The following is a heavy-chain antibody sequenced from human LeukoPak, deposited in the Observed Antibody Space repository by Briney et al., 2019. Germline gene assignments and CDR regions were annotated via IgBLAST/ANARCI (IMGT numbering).Heavy chain of an antibody. CDR1: GFTFSSYE. V-gene: IGHV3-48*03. CDR2: ISSSGSTI. D-gene: IGHD3-16*02. J-gene: IGHJ4*02. CDR3: ARDVYDYVWGSYRLFDY. Sequence: GGSLRLSCAASGFTFSSYEMNWVRQAPGKGLEWVSYISSSGSTIYYADSVKGRFTISRDNAKKSLYLQMNSLRAEDTAVYYCARDVYDYVWGSYRLFDYWGQGTLVTVSS.